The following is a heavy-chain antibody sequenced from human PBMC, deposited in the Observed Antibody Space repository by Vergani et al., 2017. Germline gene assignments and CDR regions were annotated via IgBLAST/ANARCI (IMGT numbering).Heavy chain of an antibody. Sequence: QVQLQESGPGLVKPSETLSLTCTVSGGSISSYYWSWIRPPPGKGLEWIGYIYYSGSTNYNPSLKSRVTISVDTSKNQFSLKLSSVTAADTAVYYCARGGTQGTDFDYWGQGTLVTVSA. V-gene: IGHV4-59*01. CDR2: IYYSGST. CDR1: GGSISSYY. CDR3: ARGGTQGTDFDY. J-gene: IGHJ4*02.